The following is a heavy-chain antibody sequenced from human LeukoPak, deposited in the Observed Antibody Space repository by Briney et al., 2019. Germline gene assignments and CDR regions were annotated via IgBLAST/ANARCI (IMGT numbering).Heavy chain of an antibody. CDR3: ARQFEQWLVPGEFDY. Sequence: SETLSLTCAVSGYSISSGYNWGWIRQPPGKGLEWIGSIYHSGSTYYNPSLKSRVTISVDTSKNQFSLKLSSVTAADTAVYYCARQFEQWLVPGEFDYWGQGTLVTVSS. D-gene: IGHD6-19*01. J-gene: IGHJ4*02. V-gene: IGHV4-38-2*01. CDR2: IYHSGST. CDR1: GYSISSGYN.